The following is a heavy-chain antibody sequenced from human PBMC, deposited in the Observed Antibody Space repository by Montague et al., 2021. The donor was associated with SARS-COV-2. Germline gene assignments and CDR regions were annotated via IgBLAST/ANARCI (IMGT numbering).Heavy chain of an antibody. J-gene: IGHJ6*02. Sequence: CAISGDSVSTHSGDWVWMRQSPSRGLEWLDRTYYRSQWYNDYAVXLKARTTITPDTSKNLFSLQLRSVTPDDTAVYYCARMAVAPRPGAYYGMDVWGQGTTVTVSS. CDR2: TYYRSQWYN. V-gene: IGHV6-1*01. CDR3: ARMAVAPRPGAYYGMDV. CDR1: GDSVSTHSGD. D-gene: IGHD6-6*01.